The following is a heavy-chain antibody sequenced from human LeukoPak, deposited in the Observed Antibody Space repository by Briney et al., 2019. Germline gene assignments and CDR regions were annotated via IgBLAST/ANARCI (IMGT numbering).Heavy chain of an antibody. CDR1: GFTFSSYA. CDR2: ISGSGGST. V-gene: IGHV3-23*01. J-gene: IGHJ1*01. D-gene: IGHD3-22*01. CDR3: AKDVPVESGYKAYRPFQSETEYFQH. Sequence: PGGSLRLSCAASGFTFSSYAMGWVRQAPGKGLEWVSLISGSGGSTYYADSVKGRFTISRDNSKNTLYLQMNSLRAEDTAVYYCAKDVPVESGYKAYRPFQSETEYFQHWGQGTLVTVSS.